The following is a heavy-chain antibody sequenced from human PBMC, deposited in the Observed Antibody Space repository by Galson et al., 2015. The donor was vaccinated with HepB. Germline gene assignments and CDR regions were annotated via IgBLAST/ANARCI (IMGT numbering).Heavy chain of an antibody. CDR2: INQDGSQQ. D-gene: IGHD4-23*01. V-gene: IGHV3-7*03. J-gene: IGHJ4*02. CDR3: ARIIRGGGGIDY. Sequence: SLRLSCAASGLSFSNYWMSWVRQAPGKGLEWVANINQDGSQQYYVDSVKGRFAISRDNAKNSVYLQMNSLRAEGTAMYYCARIIRGGGGIDYWGQGTLVTVSS. CDR1: GLSFSNYW.